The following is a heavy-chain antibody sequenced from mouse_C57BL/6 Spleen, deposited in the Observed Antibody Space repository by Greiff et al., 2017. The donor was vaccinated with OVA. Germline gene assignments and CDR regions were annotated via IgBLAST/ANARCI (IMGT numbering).Heavy chain of an antibody. D-gene: IGHD1-1*01. Sequence: VHVKQSGPELVKPGASVKISCKASGYSFTDYNMNWVKQSNGKSLEWIGVINPNYGTTSYNQKFKGKATLTVDQSSSTAYMQLNSLTSEDSAVYYCARSLTTVVPFDYWGQGTTLTVSS. CDR2: INPNYGTT. CDR1: GYSFTDYN. V-gene: IGHV1-39*01. CDR3: ARSLTTVVPFDY. J-gene: IGHJ2*01.